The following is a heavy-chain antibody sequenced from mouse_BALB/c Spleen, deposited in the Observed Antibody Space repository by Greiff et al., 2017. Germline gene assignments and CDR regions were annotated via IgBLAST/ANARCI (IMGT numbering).Heavy chain of an antibody. Sequence: QVQLKQPGAELVKPGASVKLSCKASGYTFTSYWMHWVKQRPGQGLEWIGEINPSNGRTNYNEKFKSKATLTVDKSSSTAYMQLSSLTSEDSAVYYCASITTVVAPYAMDYWGQGTSVTVSS. J-gene: IGHJ4*01. V-gene: IGHV1S81*02. CDR1: GYTFTSYW. CDR2: INPSNGRT. CDR3: ASITTVVAPYAMDY. D-gene: IGHD1-1*01.